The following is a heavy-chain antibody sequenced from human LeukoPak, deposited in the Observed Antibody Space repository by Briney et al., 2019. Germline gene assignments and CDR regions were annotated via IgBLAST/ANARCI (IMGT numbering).Heavy chain of an antibody. CDR3: ARDRPYCSSTSCHSPLYYYYGMDV. V-gene: IGHV4-30-4*01. Sequence: PSETLSLTCTVSGGSISSGDYYWSWIRQPPGKGLEWFGYIYYSGSTYYNPSLKSRVTISVDTSKNQFSLKLSSVTAADTAVYYCARDRPYCSSTSCHSPLYYYYGMDVWGQGTTVTVSS. J-gene: IGHJ6*02. D-gene: IGHD2-2*01. CDR2: IYYSGST. CDR1: GGSISSGDYY.